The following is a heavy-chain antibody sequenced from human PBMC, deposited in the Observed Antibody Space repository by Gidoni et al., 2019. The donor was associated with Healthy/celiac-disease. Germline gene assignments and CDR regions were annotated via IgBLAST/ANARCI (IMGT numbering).Heavy chain of an antibody. V-gene: IGHV3-23*01. Sequence: EVQLLESGGGLVQPGGSLRLSCAASGFTFSSYAMSWVRQAPGKGLEWVSAISGSGGSTYYAASLKGRFTISRDNSKNTLYLQMNSLRAEDTAVYYCAKQSATIFGVAEFFDYWGQGTLVTVSS. D-gene: IGHD3-3*01. J-gene: IGHJ4*02. CDR1: GFTFSSYA. CDR2: ISGSGGST. CDR3: AKQSATIFGVAEFFDY.